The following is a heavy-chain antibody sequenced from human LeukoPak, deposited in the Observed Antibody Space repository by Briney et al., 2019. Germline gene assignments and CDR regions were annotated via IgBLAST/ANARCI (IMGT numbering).Heavy chain of an antibody. CDR2: IIPIFGTA. V-gene: IGHV1-69*13. Sequence: VASVKVSCKASGGTFSSYAISWVRQAPGQGLEWMGGIIPIFGTANYAQKFQGRVTITADESTSTAYMELGSLRSEDTAVYYCARALQVTYYYDSSGYSYYMDVWGKGTTVTVSS. D-gene: IGHD3-22*01. CDR3: ARALQVTYYYDSSGYSYYMDV. J-gene: IGHJ6*03. CDR1: GGTFSSYA.